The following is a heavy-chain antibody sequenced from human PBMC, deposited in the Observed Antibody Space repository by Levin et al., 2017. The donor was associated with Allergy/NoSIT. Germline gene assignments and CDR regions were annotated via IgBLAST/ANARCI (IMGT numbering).Heavy chain of an antibody. D-gene: IGHD6-19*01. J-gene: IGHJ4*02. Sequence: GGSLRLSCAASGFTFSSYAMHWVRQAPGKGLEWVAVISYDGSNKYYADSVKGRFTISRDNSKNTLYLQMNSLRAEDTAVYYCARDGGTVAGSAFDYWGQGTLVTVSS. V-gene: IGHV3-30*04. CDR3: ARDGGTVAGSAFDY. CDR1: GFTFSSYA. CDR2: ISYDGSNK.